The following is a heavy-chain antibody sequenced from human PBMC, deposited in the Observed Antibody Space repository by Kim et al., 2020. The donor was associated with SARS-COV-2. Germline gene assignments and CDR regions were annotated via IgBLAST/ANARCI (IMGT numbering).Heavy chain of an antibody. V-gene: IGHV3-30*18. D-gene: IGHD3-22*01. J-gene: IGHJ4*02. CDR2: ISYDGSNK. CDR1: GFTFSSYG. CDR3: AKSEADYYDSFFDY. Sequence: GGSLRLSCAASGFTFSSYGMHWVRQAPGKGLEWVAVISYDGSNKYYADSVKGRFTISRDNSKNTLYLQMNSLRAEDTAVYYCAKSEADYYDSFFDYWGQGTLVTVSS.